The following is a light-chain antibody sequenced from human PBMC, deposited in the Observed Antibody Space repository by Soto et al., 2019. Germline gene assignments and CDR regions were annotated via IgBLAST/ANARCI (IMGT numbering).Light chain of an antibody. CDR1: LSISSY. V-gene: IGKV1-8*01. Sequence: AIRMTQSPSSLSASTGDRVTITCRANLSISSYLAWYQQRPGKAPKLLIYAASTLQSGVPSRFSGSGSGTDFTLTISCLQSEDFATYYCQQYNNWPLTFGPGTRLEIK. CDR2: AAS. CDR3: QQYNNWPLT. J-gene: IGKJ5*01.